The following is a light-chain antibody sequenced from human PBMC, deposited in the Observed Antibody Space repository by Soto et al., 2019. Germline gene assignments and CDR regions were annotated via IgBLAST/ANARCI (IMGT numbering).Light chain of an antibody. CDR2: DVS. J-gene: IGLJ1*01. Sequence: QSALTQPASVYGSHGRSITISCTGTSSDVGGYNYVSWYQQHPGKAPKLMIYDVSNRPSGVSNRFSGSKSGNTASLTISGLQAEDEADYYCSSYTSSSTYVFGTGTKVTVL. CDR3: SSYTSSSTYV. CDR1: SSDVGGYNY. V-gene: IGLV2-14*01.